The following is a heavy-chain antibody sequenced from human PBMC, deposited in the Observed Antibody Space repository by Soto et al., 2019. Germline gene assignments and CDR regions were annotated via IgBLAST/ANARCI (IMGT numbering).Heavy chain of an antibody. D-gene: IGHD6-19*01. Sequence: PGESLKICCKGSGYSFTSYWIGWVRQMPGKGLEWMGIIYPGDSDTRYSPSFQGQVTISADKSISTAYLQWSSLKASDTAMYYCARPVLAVAVDDAFDIWGQGTMVTVSS. CDR1: GYSFTSYW. CDR2: IYPGDSDT. CDR3: ARPVLAVAVDDAFDI. J-gene: IGHJ3*02. V-gene: IGHV5-51*01.